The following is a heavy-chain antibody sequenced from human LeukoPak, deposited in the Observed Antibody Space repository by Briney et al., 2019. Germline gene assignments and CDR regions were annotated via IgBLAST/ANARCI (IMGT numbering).Heavy chain of an antibody. CDR2: IFSGGNT. J-gene: IGHJ4*02. V-gene: IGHV3-66*01. CDR1: GFTVSNNY. Sequence: HPGGSLRLSCAASGFTVSNNYMTWVRQAPGKGLEWVSVIFSGGNTFYADSVKGRFTISRDNSKNTLYLQMNSLRAEDTAVYYCARVDYWGQGTLVTVSS. CDR3: ARVDY.